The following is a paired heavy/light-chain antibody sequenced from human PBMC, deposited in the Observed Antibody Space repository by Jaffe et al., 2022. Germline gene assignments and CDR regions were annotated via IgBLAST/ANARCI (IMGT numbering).Heavy chain of an antibody. Sequence: QLQLQESGPGLVKPSETLSLTCTVSGGSISSSSYYWGWIRQPPGKGLEWIGSIYYSGSTYYNPSLKSRVTISVDTSKNQFSLKLSSVTAADTAVYYCARRGSYDFWSGSRNNWFDPWGQGTLVTVSS. J-gene: IGHJ5*02. D-gene: IGHD3-3*01. V-gene: IGHV4-39*01. CDR1: GGSISSSSYY. CDR2: IYYSGST. CDR3: ARRGSYDFWSGSRNNWFDP.
Light chain of an antibody. CDR3: QQYGSSLMYT. CDR1: QSVSSSY. CDR2: GAS. J-gene: IGKJ2*01. V-gene: IGKV3-20*01. Sequence: EIVLTQSPGTLSLSPGERATLSCRASQSVSSSYLAWYQQKPGQAPRLLIYGASSRATGIPDRFSGSGSGTDFTLTISRLEPEDFAVYYCQQYGSSLMYTFGQGTKLEIK.